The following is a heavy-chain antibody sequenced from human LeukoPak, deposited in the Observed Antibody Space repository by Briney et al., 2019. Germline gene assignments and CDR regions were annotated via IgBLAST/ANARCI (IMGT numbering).Heavy chain of an antibody. V-gene: IGHV3-21*01. J-gene: IGHJ4*02. CDR3: ARDLLTRAGHYFDY. D-gene: IGHD6-19*01. CDR2: ISSSSSYI. CDR1: GFTFSSYS. Sequence: GGSLRLSCAASGFTFSSYSMNWVRQAPGKGLEWVSSISSSSSYIYYADSVKGRFTISRDNAKNSLYLQMNSLRAEDTAVYYCARDLLTRAGHYFDYWGQGTLVTVSS.